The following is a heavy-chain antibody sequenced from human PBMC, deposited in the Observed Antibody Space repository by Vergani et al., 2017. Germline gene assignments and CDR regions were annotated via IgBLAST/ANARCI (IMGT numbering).Heavy chain of an antibody. Sequence: QVQLVQSGAEVTKPGSSVKVSCKASGGTFSSYAISWVRQAPGQGLEWLGGIIPIFGTANYAQKFQGRVTITADESTGTAYMELRSLRSEDTAVYYWAGEWAAYYYDSSGYRYKWLDPWGQGTLVTVSS. CDR1: GGTFSSYA. J-gene: IGHJ5*02. CDR2: IIPIFGTA. D-gene: IGHD3-22*01. CDR3: AGEWAAYYYDSSGYRYKWLDP. V-gene: IGHV1-69*01.